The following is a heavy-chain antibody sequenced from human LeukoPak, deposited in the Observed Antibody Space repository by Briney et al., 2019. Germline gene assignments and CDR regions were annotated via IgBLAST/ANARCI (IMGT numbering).Heavy chain of an antibody. V-gene: IGHV4-59*08. D-gene: IGHD6-13*01. Sequence: SETLSLTCTVSGGSISSYYWSWIRQHPGKGLEWIGYIYYSGSTYYNPSLKSRVTISVDTSKNQFSLKLSSVTAADTAVYFCARLSRPAAGHFDYWGQGTLVTVSS. CDR2: IYYSGST. CDR3: ARLSRPAAGHFDY. J-gene: IGHJ4*02. CDR1: GGSISSYY.